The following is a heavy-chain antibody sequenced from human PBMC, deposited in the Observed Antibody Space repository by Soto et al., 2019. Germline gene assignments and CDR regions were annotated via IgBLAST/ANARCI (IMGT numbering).Heavy chain of an antibody. D-gene: IGHD5-12*01. CDR3: ARGNHRWLQLWYFDL. CDR2: IIPIFGTA. Sequence: QVQLVQSGAEVKKPGSSVTVSCKASGGTFSSYTISWVRQAPGQGHEWMGGIIPIFGTANYAQKFQGRVTITADESTSTAYMELSSLRSEDTAVYYCARGNHRWLQLWYFDLLGRGTLGTVSS. J-gene: IGHJ2*01. CDR1: GGTFSSYT. V-gene: IGHV1-69*12.